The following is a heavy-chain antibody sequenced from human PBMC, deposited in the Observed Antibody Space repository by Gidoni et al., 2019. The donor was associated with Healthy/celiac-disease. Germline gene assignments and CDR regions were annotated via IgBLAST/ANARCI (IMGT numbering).Heavy chain of an antibody. J-gene: IGHJ4*02. D-gene: IGHD1-26*01. V-gene: IGHV3-33*01. CDR3: ARGGRYAEGSYSFNFDC. CDR1: GFTFSRYG. CDR2: IWYDGSNK. Sequence: QVQLVESGGGVVQPGRSLRLSCAASGFTFSRYGMHWVRQAPGKGLEWVAVIWYDGSNKYYADSVKGRFTISRDNSKNTLYLQMNSLRAEDTAVYYCARGGRYAEGSYSFNFDCWGQGTLVTVSS.